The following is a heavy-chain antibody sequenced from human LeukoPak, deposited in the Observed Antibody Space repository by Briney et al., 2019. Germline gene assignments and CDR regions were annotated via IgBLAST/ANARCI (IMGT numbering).Heavy chain of an antibody. CDR1: GFTFNRYA. Sequence: GGSLRLSCAASGFTFNRYAMSWVRQTPGKGLEWVALISVSSRRAHYADSVQGRFTISRDDSKNTLFLQMNSVRVEDTATYYCAKDLDSTGLCEGLGDHWGQGTLVTVSS. J-gene: IGHJ4*02. D-gene: IGHD3-22*01. CDR2: ISVSSRRA. V-gene: IGHV3-23*01. CDR3: AKDLDSTGLCEGLGDH.